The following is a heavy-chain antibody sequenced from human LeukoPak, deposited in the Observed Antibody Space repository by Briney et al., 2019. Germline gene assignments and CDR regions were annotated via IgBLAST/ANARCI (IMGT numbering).Heavy chain of an antibody. D-gene: IGHD2-2*01. CDR3: ARGGVWDIVVVPAPFDP. CDR1: GGTFSSYA. V-gene: IGHV1-69*13. CDR2: IIPIFGTA. Sequence: SVKVSCKASGGTFSSYAISWVRQAPGQGLEWMGGIIPIFGTANYAQKFQGRVTITADESTSTAYMELSSLRSEGTAVYYCARGGVWDIVVVPAPFDPWGQGTPVTVSS. J-gene: IGHJ5*02.